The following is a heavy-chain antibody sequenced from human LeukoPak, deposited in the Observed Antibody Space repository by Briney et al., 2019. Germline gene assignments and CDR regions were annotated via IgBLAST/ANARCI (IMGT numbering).Heavy chain of an antibody. J-gene: IGHJ3*01. D-gene: IGHD3-10*01. CDR3: ARSGAYYDSGMGAFDV. Sequence: SETLSLTCTVSGDSISSHYWSWIRQPPGKGLEWIGYFSRSGSTNYNPSLKSRVTISVDTSKNQFSLKLSSVTAADTAVYYCARSGAYYDSGMGAFDVWGQGTMVTVSP. V-gene: IGHV4-59*11. CDR2: FSRSGST. CDR1: GDSISSHY.